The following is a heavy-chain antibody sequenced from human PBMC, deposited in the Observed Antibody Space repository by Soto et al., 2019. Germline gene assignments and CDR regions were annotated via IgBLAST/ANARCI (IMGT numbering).Heavy chain of an antibody. D-gene: IGHD3-3*01. V-gene: IGHV4-30-4*01. CDR1: GGSIINGDYY. CDR2: ISNSGSS. J-gene: IGHJ5*02. Sequence: KPSETLSLTCTVSGGSIINGDYYWSWIRQSPGKGLEWIGYISNSGSSYYNPSLKGRLTTSLDTSKNQLSLHLSSVTAADTAVYYCARVGTIFGIVSNNWFDPWGQGILVTVSS. CDR3: ARVGTIFGIVSNNWFDP.